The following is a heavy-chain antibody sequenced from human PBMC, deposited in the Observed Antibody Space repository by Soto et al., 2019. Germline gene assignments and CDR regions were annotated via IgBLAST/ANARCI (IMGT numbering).Heavy chain of an antibody. CDR3: ARLSGQLVPDY. J-gene: IGHJ4*02. Sequence: QLQLQESGPGLVKPSETLSLTCTVSGGSSSSSSYYWGWIRQPPGKGLEWIGSIYYSGSTYYNPSLKSRVTISVDTSKNQFSLKLSSVTAADTAVYYCARLSGQLVPDYWGQGTLVTVSS. D-gene: IGHD6-6*01. CDR1: GGSSSSSSYY. V-gene: IGHV4-39*01. CDR2: IYYSGST.